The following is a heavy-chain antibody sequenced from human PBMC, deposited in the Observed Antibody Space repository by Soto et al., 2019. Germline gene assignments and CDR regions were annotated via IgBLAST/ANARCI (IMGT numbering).Heavy chain of an antibody. CDR3: ASSIN. Sequence: GGSLRLSCAASGFPFSSYGMHWVRQAPGKGLDCVGVIWYDGSNKDYAESVKGRFTISRDNSKNMLYLQMNSLRADDTAVYYCASSINWGQGTLVTVSS. CDR1: GFPFSSYG. CDR2: IWYDGSNK. J-gene: IGHJ4*02. V-gene: IGHV3-33*03.